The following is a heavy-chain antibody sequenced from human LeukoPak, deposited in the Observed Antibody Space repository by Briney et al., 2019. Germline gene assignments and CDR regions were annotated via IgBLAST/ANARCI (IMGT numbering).Heavy chain of an antibody. Sequence: SETLSLTCAVYGGSFSGYYWSWIRQPPGKGLEWIGEINHSGSTNYNPSLKSRVTISVDTSKNQFSLKLSSVTAADTAVYYCARGHGMITFGGVIVPFHYWGQGTLVTVSS. J-gene: IGHJ4*02. CDR3: ARGHGMITFGGVIVPFHY. V-gene: IGHV4-34*01. D-gene: IGHD3-16*02. CDR1: GGSFSGYY. CDR2: INHSGST.